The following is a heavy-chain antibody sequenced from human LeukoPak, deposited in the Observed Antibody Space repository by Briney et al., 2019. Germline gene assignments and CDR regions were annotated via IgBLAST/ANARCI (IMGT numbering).Heavy chain of an antibody. CDR3: AREEAILTGYSYMDV. J-gene: IGHJ6*03. Sequence: GGSLRLSCAASGFTFSSYGIHWVRQAPGKGLEWVAFIRYDGSNEYYADSVKGRFTISRDNSKNTLYLQMNSLRSDDTAVYYCAREEAILTGYSYMDVWGKGTTVTVSS. V-gene: IGHV3-30*02. CDR2: IRYDGSNE. CDR1: GFTFSSYG. D-gene: IGHD3-9*01.